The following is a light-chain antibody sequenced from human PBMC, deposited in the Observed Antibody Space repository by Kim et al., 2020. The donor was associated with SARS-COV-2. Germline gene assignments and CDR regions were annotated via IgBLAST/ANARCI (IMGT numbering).Light chain of an antibody. CDR2: GAS. CDR1: LSINSNF. Sequence: EIVLTQSPGTLSLSPGERAALSCRASLSINSNFLAWYQQKPGQAPRLVIYGASDRAAGIPDRFSGSGSGTDFTLTISRLEPEDFAIYYCQQYGTSNTFGQGTKLEI. CDR3: QQYGTSNT. J-gene: IGKJ2*01. V-gene: IGKV3-20*01.